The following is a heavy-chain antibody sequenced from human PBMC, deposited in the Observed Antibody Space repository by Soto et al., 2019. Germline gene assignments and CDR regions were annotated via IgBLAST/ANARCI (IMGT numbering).Heavy chain of an antibody. Sequence: VSVKVSCKASGYTFTSYYMHWVRQAPGQGLEWMGIINPSGGSTSYAQKFQGRVTMTRDTSTSTVYMELSSLRSEDTAVYYCARERVYDFWSGYEPTAYGMDVWGQGTTVTVSS. D-gene: IGHD3-3*01. CDR2: INPSGGST. CDR3: ARERVYDFWSGYEPTAYGMDV. V-gene: IGHV1-46*01. J-gene: IGHJ6*02. CDR1: GYTFTSYY.